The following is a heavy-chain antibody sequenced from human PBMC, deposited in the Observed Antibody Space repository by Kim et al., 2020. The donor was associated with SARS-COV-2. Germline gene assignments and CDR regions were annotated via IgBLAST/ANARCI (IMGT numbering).Heavy chain of an antibody. CDR3: ARGSGWAFDY. Sequence: TKYSQKFRGRVTITRDTTASTAYMELSSLRAEDTAVYYCARGSGWAFDYWGQGTLVTVAS. V-gene: IGHV1-3*01. D-gene: IGHD6-19*01. CDR2: T. J-gene: IGHJ4*02.